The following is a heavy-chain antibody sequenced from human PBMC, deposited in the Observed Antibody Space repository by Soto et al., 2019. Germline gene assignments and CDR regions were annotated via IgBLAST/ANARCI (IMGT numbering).Heavy chain of an antibody. J-gene: IGHJ6*02. Sequence: QVQLVQSGAEVKKPGSSVKVSCKASGGTFSSYAISWVRQAPGQGLEWMGGIIPIFGTANYAQKFQGRVTITADESTSTAYMELSSLRSEDTALYYCARDYRPLTHYGMDVWGQGTTVTVSS. D-gene: IGHD2-15*01. CDR3: ARDYRPLTHYGMDV. CDR2: IIPIFGTA. CDR1: GGTFSSYA. V-gene: IGHV1-69*01.